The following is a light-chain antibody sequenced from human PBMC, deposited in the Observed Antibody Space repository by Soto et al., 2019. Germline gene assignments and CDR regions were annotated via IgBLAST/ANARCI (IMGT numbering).Light chain of an antibody. Sequence: EIVLTQSPATLSLSPGERATLSCRASQSVSSYLAWYQQKPGQAPRLLIYDASNRATGIPARFSGSGSGTDFTLTISILVPEDFADYYCQHRSNWLTFGGGTKVEIK. J-gene: IGKJ4*01. V-gene: IGKV3-11*01. CDR2: DAS. CDR1: QSVSSY. CDR3: QHRSNWLT.